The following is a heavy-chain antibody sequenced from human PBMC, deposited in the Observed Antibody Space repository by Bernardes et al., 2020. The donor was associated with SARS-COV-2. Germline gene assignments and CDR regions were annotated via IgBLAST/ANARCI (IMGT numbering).Heavy chain of an antibody. Sequence: ASVKVSCKASGYSFTGYYIHWVRQAPGQGLEWLGWINPISGATNYAQKFQGWVTMTSDTSISTAYMELSRLTPDDTAVYYCARDVGNTYGLYYFDFWGQGTPITVSS. CDR2: INPISGAT. CDR3: ARDVGNTYGLYYFDF. J-gene: IGHJ4*02. V-gene: IGHV1-2*04. CDR1: GYSFTGYY. D-gene: IGHD5-18*01.